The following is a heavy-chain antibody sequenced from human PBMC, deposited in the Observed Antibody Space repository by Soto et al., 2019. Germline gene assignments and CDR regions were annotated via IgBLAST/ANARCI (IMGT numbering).Heavy chain of an antibody. CDR3: AKDVAPADHYYCYHMDV. Sequence: EVQLLESGGDLVQPGGSLRLSCAVYGFTFSRYGMSWVRQAPGKGLEWVSGITGSGDSTYHAESVKGRFTISRDNSKNTLFLQMNSLRAEDTAVYYCAKDVAPADHYYCYHMDVWGKGTSVTVSS. D-gene: IGHD2-2*01. V-gene: IGHV3-23*01. CDR1: GFTFSRYG. J-gene: IGHJ6*03. CDR2: ITGSGDST.